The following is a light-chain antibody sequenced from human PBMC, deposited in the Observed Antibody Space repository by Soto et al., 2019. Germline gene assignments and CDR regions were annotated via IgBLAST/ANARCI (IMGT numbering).Light chain of an antibody. J-gene: IGLJ2*01. V-gene: IGLV2-8*01. Sequence: QSVQTQPPSASGSPGQSVTIPCTGTSNDIGEYHYVSWYQQHPGKAPKLMIYEVTQRPSGVPHRFSGSKSGNTASLTVSGLQPEDEADYYCTSYAGSDNPVLFGGGTKLTVL. CDR3: TSYAGSDNPVL. CDR2: EVT. CDR1: SNDIGEYHY.